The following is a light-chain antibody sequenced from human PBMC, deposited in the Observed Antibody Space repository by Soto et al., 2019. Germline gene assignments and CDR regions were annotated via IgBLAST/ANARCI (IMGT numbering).Light chain of an antibody. CDR1: QTISRH. J-gene: IGKJ2*01. V-gene: IGKV3-11*01. CDR2: DIS. Sequence: EIVLTQSPATLSLSPGETATLSCRASQTISRHLAWYQRKPGQAPRLLIYDISYRDTGVPARFSGSGSGTDFTITIGSLEPEDSAVYYCLQRIWPRITFGQGTRLEIK. CDR3: LQRIWPRIT.